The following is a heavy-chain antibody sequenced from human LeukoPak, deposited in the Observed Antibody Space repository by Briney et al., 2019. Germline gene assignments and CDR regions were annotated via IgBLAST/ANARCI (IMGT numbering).Heavy chain of an antibody. CDR3: AKMAGSGWYYFDY. J-gene: IGHJ4*02. Sequence: SETLSLTCAVSGGSFSGHYWNWIRQPPGKGLEWIGEINHGGSTNYNPSLKSRVTISVDTSQNQFSLRLSSVTAADTAVYYCAKMAGSGWYYFDYWGQGTLVTVSS. D-gene: IGHD6-19*01. CDR2: INHGGST. CDR1: GGSFSGHY. V-gene: IGHV4-34*01.